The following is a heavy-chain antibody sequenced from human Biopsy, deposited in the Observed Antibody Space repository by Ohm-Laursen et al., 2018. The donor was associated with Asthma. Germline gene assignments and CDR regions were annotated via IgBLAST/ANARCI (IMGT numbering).Heavy chain of an antibody. CDR3: ARGPELDV. Sequence: SETLSLTCDVYPGSFSGFFWPWIRQSPGKGLEWIGETNERGVTNNNPSLKSRVIISIDTYWNRVSLKLTSATAADTAVYYCARGPELDVWGQGTTVTVSS. CDR1: PGSFSGFF. V-gene: IGHV4-34*01. J-gene: IGHJ6*02. CDR2: TNERGVT.